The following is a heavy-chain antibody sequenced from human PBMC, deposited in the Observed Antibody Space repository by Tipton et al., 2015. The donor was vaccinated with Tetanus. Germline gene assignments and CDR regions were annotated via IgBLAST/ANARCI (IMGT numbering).Heavy chain of an antibody. CDR1: GVTVSSYA. CDR2: IVPIFATA. D-gene: IGHD6-25*01. J-gene: IGHJ6*02. V-gene: IGHV1-69*06. Sequence: QLVQSGAEVKKPGSSVRVSCKASGVTVSSYAISWVRQAPGQGLEWMGGIVPIFATANTAVNFQDRVTNTADMSTGTAYMELKSLRPGATAIYYGASDRGFGPGSYCYGMDVWGQGTAVAVSS. CDR3: ASDRGFGPGSYCYGMDV.